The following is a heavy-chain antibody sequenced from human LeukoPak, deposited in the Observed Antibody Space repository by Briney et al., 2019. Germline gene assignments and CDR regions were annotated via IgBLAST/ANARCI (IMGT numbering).Heavy chain of an antibody. D-gene: IGHD6-19*01. Sequence: GGSLRLSCAASGFTFSSYAMHWVRQAPGKGLEWVAVISYDGSNKYYADSVKGRFTISRDNSKNTLYLRMNSLRAEDTAVYYCASGWGSSSGWYYDWGQGTLVTVSS. CDR3: ASGWGSSSGWYYD. V-gene: IGHV3-30*04. J-gene: IGHJ4*02. CDR2: ISYDGSNK. CDR1: GFTFSSYA.